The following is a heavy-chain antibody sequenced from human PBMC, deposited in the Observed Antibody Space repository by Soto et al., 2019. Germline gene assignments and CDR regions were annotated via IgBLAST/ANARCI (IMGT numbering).Heavy chain of an antibody. D-gene: IGHD1-20*01. CDR2: IYYSGIT. J-gene: IGHJ6*02. Sequence: SETLSLTCTVSGDSISTYYWSWIRQPPGKGLEWIGYIYYSGITNYNPSLKSRVTISVDTSKNQFSLKLSSVTAADTAVYYCARYKSNYYYGMDVWGQGTTVTVSS. CDR3: ARYKSNYYYGMDV. V-gene: IGHV4-59*01. CDR1: GDSISTYY.